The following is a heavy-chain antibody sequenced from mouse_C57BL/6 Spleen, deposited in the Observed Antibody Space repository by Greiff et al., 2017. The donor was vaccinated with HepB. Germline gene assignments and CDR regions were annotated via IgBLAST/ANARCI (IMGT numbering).Heavy chain of an antibody. J-gene: IGHJ2*01. V-gene: IGHV1-64*01. CDR3: ARQVTTVVADDY. Sequence: QVQLQQPGAELVKPGASVKLSCKASGYTFTSYWMHWVKQRPGQGLEWIGMIHPNSGSTNYNEKFKSKATLTVDKSSSTAYMQRSSLTSEDSAVYYCARQVTTVVADDYWGQGTTLTVSS. D-gene: IGHD1-1*01. CDR2: IHPNSGST. CDR1: GYTFTSYW.